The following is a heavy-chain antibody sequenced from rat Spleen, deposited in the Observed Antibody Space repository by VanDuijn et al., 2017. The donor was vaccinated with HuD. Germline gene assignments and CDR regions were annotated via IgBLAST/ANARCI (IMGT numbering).Heavy chain of an antibody. V-gene: IGHV5-46*01. J-gene: IGHJ2*01. CDR3: TRDSDIPTYFFDY. D-gene: IGHD2-1*01. CDR2: IGSNGGST. Sequence: EVQLVESGGGLVQPGRSMKLSCAASGFTFSTFPMAWVRQAPTKGLEWVATIGSNGGSTFYRDSVKGRFTISRDNAKSTLYLQMNSLRSEDTATYYCTRDSDIPTYFFDYWGQGVMVTVSS. CDR1: GFTFSTFP.